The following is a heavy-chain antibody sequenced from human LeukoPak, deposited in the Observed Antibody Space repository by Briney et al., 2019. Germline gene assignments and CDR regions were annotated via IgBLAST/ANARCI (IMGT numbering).Heavy chain of an antibody. D-gene: IGHD5-18*01. J-gene: IGHJ4*02. CDR3: AKGYGYGRFDY. V-gene: IGHV3-7*03. CDR2: IKQDGSEK. Sequence: GGSLRLSCAASGFTFSSYWMSWVRQAPGKGLEWVANIKQDGSEKYYVDSVKGRFTISRDNAKNSLYLQMNSLRAEDTAVDYCAKGYGYGRFDYWGQGTLVTVSS. CDR1: GFTFSSYW.